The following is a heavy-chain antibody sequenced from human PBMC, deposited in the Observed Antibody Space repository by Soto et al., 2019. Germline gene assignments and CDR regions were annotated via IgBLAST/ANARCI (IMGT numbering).Heavy chain of an antibody. Sequence: GGSLRLSCSASKFTFTNYWMHWVRQAPGKGLMWVSRINSDGTRTAYADSVKGRFTISRDNTKDTVFLYMDDVRAEDTAVYYCARVATXXXDXXDPWGQGTLVTVXS. V-gene: IGHV3-74*01. CDR3: ARVATXXXDXXDP. D-gene: IGHD2-15*01. J-gene: IGHJ5*02. CDR2: INSDGTRT. CDR1: KFTFTNYW.